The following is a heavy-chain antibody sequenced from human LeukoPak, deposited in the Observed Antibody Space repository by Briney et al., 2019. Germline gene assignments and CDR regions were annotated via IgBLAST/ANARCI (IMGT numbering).Heavy chain of an antibody. CDR2: INHSGST. CDR3: ARTPLIVVVPAADIGGGYYYYMDV. D-gene: IGHD2-2*01. J-gene: IGHJ6*03. V-gene: IGHV4-34*01. CDR1: GGSFSGYY. Sequence: SETLSLTCAVYGGSFSGYYWSWIRQPPGKGLEWIGEINHSGSTNYNPSLKSRVTISVDTSKNQFSLKLSSVTAADTAVYYCARTPLIVVVPAADIGGGYYYYMDVWGKGTTVTVSS.